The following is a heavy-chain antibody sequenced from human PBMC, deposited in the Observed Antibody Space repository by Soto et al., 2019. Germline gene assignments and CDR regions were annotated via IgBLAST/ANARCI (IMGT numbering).Heavy chain of an antibody. Sequence: SETLSLTCTVSGGSISSYYWSWIRQPPGKGLEWIGYIYYSGSTNYNPSLKSRVTISVDTSKNQFSLKLSSVTAADTAVYYCARDRFVSDFSRCASCGMKVIGQVNTVIVSS. J-gene: IGHJ6*01. CDR2: IYYSGST. CDR3: ARDRFVSDFSRCASCGMKV. D-gene: IGHD3-3*01. V-gene: IGHV4-59*01. CDR1: GGSISSYY.